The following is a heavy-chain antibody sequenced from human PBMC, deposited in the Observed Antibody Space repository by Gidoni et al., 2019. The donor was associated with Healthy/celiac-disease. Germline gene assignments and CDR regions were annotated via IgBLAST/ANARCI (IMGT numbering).Heavy chain of an antibody. CDR1: GFTFSSYS. D-gene: IGHD6-13*01. CDR2: ISSSSSYI. CDR3: ARGLAAAGTFDY. J-gene: IGHJ4*02. V-gene: IGHV3-21*01. Sequence: EVQLVESGGGLVKPGGSLRLSCAASGFTFSSYSRNWVRQAPGKGLEWVSSISSSSSYIYYADSVKGRFTISRDNAKNSLYLQMNSLRAEDTAVYYCARGLAAAGTFDYWGQGTLVTVSS.